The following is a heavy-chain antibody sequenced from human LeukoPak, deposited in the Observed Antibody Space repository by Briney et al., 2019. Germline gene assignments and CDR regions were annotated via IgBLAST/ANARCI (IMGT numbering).Heavy chain of an antibody. J-gene: IGHJ3*02. D-gene: IGHD3-22*01. CDR3: ARVVVTHWAFDI. CDR1: GGTFSSYA. V-gene: IGHV1-69*13. Sequence: ASVKVSCKASGGTFSSYAISWVRPPAGRGREWMGGIIPIFGTANYAQKCQGRVTITADESTSTAYMELSSLRSEDTAVYYCARVVVTHWAFDIWGQGTMVTVSS. CDR2: IIPIFGTA.